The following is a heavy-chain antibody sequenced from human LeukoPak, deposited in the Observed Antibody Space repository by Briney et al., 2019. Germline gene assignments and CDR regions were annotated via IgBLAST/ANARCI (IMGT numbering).Heavy chain of an antibody. V-gene: IGHV3-30*02. CDR1: GFTFSSYG. CDR3: AKDTHDYVWGSYRPFDY. Sequence: GGSLRLSCAASGFTFSSYGMHWVRQAPGKGLEWVAFIRYDGSNKYYADSVKGRFTIPRDNSKNTLYLQMNSLRAEDTAVYYCAKDTHDYVWGSYRPFDYWGQGTLVTVSS. D-gene: IGHD3-16*02. J-gene: IGHJ4*02. CDR2: IRYDGSNK.